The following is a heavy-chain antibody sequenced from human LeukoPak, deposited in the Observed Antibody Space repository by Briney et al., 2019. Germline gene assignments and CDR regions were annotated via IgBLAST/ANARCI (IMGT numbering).Heavy chain of an antibody. CDR2: INPNSGGT. J-gene: IGHJ3*02. Sequence: GASVKVSCKASGYTFTGYYMYWVRQAPGQGLEWMGWINPNSGGTNYAQKFQGRVTMTRDTSISTVYMELSSLRSDDTAVYYCARYYYYDCSGYYAVDIWGQGTMVTVSS. CDR3: ARYYYYDCSGYYAVDI. CDR1: GYTFTGYY. D-gene: IGHD3-22*01. V-gene: IGHV1-2*02.